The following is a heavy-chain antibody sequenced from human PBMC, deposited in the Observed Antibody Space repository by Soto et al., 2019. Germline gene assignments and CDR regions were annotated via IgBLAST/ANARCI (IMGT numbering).Heavy chain of an antibody. CDR2: ISDGGRST. Sequence: PGGSLRLSCAGSGFRFSDYAIGWVRQAPGKGLEWVSFISDGGRSTYYTDSVKGRFTTSRDNSKNTVYLQLQGLRAEDTAIYFCARTCDFCDRYSPFDHWGQGTLVTVSS. D-gene: IGHD2-21*01. CDR3: ARTCDFCDRYSPFDH. V-gene: IGHV3-23*01. J-gene: IGHJ4*02. CDR1: GFRFSDYA.